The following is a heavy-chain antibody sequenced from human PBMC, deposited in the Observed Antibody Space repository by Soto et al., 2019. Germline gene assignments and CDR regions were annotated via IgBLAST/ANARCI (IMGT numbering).Heavy chain of an antibody. CDR2: INPNSGGT. V-gene: IGHV1-2*02. D-gene: IGHD2-15*01. CDR1: GYTFTGYD. J-gene: IGHJ4*02. CDR3: ARDLAKGGGSAGFDY. Sequence: QVQLVQSGAEVKKPGASVKVSCKASGYTFTGYDIHWVRQAPGQGLEWRGWINPNSGGTKYPQKFQGRVTMTRDTSIRTVYMSLTGLKSDDTAVYFCARDLAKGGGSAGFDYWGQGTLVAVSS.